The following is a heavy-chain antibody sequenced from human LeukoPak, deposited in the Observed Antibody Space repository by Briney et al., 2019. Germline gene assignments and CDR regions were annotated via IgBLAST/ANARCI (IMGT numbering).Heavy chain of an antibody. D-gene: IGHD3-16*01. Sequence: SETLSLTCTVSGGSISSYYWSWIRQPPGKELEWIGYIYYSGSTNYNPSLKSRVTISVDTSKNQFSLKLSSVTAADTAVYYCARVSGYYDYVWGRRDAFDIWGQGTMVTVSS. V-gene: IGHV4-59*01. CDR1: GGSISSYY. CDR2: IYYSGST. CDR3: ARVSGYYDYVWGRRDAFDI. J-gene: IGHJ3*02.